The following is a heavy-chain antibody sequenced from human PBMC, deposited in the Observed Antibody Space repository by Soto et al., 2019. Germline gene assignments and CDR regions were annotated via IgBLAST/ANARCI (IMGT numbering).Heavy chain of an antibody. V-gene: IGHV4-59*01. CDR1: GGKIVIYD. Sequence: VGGGKIVIYDGGWIRQPPGKGLEWIGYIYYSGSTNYNPSLKSRVTISVDTPKNQFSLNLSSVTAADTAVYYCARVWGGAFDFWGQGTMVTVSS. D-gene: IGHD3-10*01. CDR3: ARVWGGAFDF. CDR2: IYYSGST. J-gene: IGHJ3*01.